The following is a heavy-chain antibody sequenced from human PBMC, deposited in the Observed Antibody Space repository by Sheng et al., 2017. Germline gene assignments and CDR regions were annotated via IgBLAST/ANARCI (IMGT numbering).Heavy chain of an antibody. J-gene: IGHJ6*03. CDR1: GFTFNDYG. CDR3: AKEGAASYYYHMDV. CDR2: IRFDGTDT. V-gene: IGHV3-30*02. D-gene: IGHD6-25*01. Sequence: VQLVESGGGVVQPGGSLRLSCAASGFTFNDYGMLWVRQAPGKGLEWVAFIRFDGTDTYYPDSVKGRFTISRDTSQNTLYLQMNSLRADDTAVYYCAKEGAASYYYHMDVWGKGTTVIVSS.